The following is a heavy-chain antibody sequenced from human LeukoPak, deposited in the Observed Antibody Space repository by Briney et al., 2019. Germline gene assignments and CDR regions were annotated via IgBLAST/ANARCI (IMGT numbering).Heavy chain of an antibody. CDR3: ARDKHAHYDFWSGYHPDY. CDR2: INPNSGGT. D-gene: IGHD3-3*01. Sequence: GASVKVSCKASGYTFTGYYMHWVRQAPGQGLEWMGWINPNSGGTNYAQKFQGRVTMTRDTSISTAYMELSRLRSDDTAVYYCARDKHAHYDFWSGYHPDYWGQGTLVTVSS. CDR1: GYTFTGYY. J-gene: IGHJ4*02. V-gene: IGHV1-2*02.